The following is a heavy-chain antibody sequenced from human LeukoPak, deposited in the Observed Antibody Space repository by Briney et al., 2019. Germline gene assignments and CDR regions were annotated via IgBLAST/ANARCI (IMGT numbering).Heavy chain of an antibody. Sequence: PGRSLRLSCASSGFTFSNYAIHWVRQAPGKGLEWVAVISYDGNKKYYADSVKGRFTISRDNSKNTLYLQMNSLRAEDTAVYYCARDRTGYGGSYFDYWGQGTLVTVSS. V-gene: IGHV3-30-3*01. CDR2: ISYDGNKK. CDR3: ARDRTGYGGSYFDY. CDR1: GFTFSNYA. J-gene: IGHJ4*02. D-gene: IGHD4-23*01.